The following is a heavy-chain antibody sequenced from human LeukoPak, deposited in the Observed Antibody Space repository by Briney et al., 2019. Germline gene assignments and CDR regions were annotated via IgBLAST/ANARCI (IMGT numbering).Heavy chain of an antibody. V-gene: IGHV4-31*03. Sequence: SQTLSLTCTVSGGSISSGGYYWSWIRQHPGKGLEWIGYIYYSGSTYYNPSPKSRVTISVDTSKNQFSLKLSSVTAADTAVYYCARRVTDFWSGYYTNDHLDYWGQGTLVTVSS. D-gene: IGHD3-3*01. CDR3: ARRVTDFWSGYYTNDHLDY. CDR1: GGSISSGGYY. CDR2: IYYSGST. J-gene: IGHJ4*02.